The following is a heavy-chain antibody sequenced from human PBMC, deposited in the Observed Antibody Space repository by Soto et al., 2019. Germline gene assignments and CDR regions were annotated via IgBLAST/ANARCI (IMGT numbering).Heavy chain of an antibody. J-gene: IGHJ5*02. CDR2: ISAYNGNT. CDR1: GYTFTGYG. CDR3: ERVPGIAKDWFDP. Sequence: QVQLVQSGAEVMKPGASVKVSCKASGYTFTGYGISWVRQAPGQGLEWMGWISAYNGNTNYAQKLQGRVTMTTDTSKSTAYMELRSLRSVDTAAYYCERVPGIAKDWFDPWGQGTLVTVSS. V-gene: IGHV1-18*01. D-gene: IGHD6-13*01.